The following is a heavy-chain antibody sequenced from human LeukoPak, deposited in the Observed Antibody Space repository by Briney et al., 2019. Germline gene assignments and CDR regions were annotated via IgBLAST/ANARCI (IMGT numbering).Heavy chain of an antibody. D-gene: IGHD3-9*01. V-gene: IGHV3-7*01. Sequence: GGSLRLSCAASGFTFSSYWMSCVRHAPGEGLEWVAYIKQDGREKYYVDSVKGRFTISRDNAKNTLYLQMNSLRAEDKAVYYCARVEEYDSLTGFDYWGQGTLVTISS. CDR2: IKQDGREK. CDR3: ARVEEYDSLTGFDY. J-gene: IGHJ4*02. CDR1: GFTFSSYW.